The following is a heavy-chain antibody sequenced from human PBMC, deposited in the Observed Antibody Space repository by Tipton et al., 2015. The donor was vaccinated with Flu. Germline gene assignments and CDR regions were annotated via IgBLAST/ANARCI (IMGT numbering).Heavy chain of an antibody. J-gene: IGHJ5*02. D-gene: IGHD3-3*01. Sequence: TLSLTCTVSGGSISSYYWSWIRQPAGKGLEWIGRIYTSGSTNYNPSLKSRVTISVDTSKNQFSPKLSSVTAADTAVYYCARAVLRFLESDWFDPWGQGTLVTVSS. CDR1: GGSISSYY. V-gene: IGHV4-4*07. CDR2: IYTSGST. CDR3: ARAVLRFLESDWFDP.